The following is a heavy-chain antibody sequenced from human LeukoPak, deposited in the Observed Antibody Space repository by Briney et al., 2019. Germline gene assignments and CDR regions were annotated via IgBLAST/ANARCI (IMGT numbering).Heavy chain of an antibody. Sequence: GGSLRLSCAASGFTFSSYAMRWVRQAPGKGLEWVAVISYDGSNKYYADSVKGRFTISRDNSKNTLYLQMNSLRAEDTAVYYCARDYYDSSGYYGPGRIDYWGQGTLVTVSS. D-gene: IGHD3-22*01. CDR2: ISYDGSNK. J-gene: IGHJ4*02. CDR3: ARDYYDSSGYYGPGRIDY. CDR1: GFTFSSYA. V-gene: IGHV3-30*04.